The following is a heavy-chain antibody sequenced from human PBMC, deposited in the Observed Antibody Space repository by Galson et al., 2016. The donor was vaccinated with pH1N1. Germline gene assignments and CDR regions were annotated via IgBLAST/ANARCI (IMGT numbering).Heavy chain of an antibody. CDR1: GFTFSSNG. CDR2: ISGNGGST. D-gene: IGHD3-22*01. Sequence: LRLSCAASGFTFSSNGMSWVRQAPGKGLEWVSAISGNGGSTYYADSVKGRFTISRDNSKNTLYLQMSSLRAEDTAVYYCARTGTEDYYDSSGYYYVYWYFDLWGRGTLVTVSS. J-gene: IGHJ2*01. CDR3: ARTGTEDYYDSSGYYYVYWYFDL. V-gene: IGHV3-23*01.